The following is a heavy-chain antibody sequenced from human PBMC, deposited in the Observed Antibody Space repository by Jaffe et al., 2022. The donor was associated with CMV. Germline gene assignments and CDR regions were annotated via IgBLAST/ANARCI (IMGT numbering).Heavy chain of an antibody. V-gene: IGHV4-61*08. Sequence: QVQLQESGPGLVKPSETLSLTCTVSGDSVNTAEYYWSWVRQPPGKGLEWIGHMYYSGNTNYNPSLKSRVTISIDTSKNQFSLILKSVTAADTAMYYCATGRQGPLAPFWGQGTLVIVSS. CDR1: GDSVNTAEYY. CDR2: MYYSGNT. J-gene: IGHJ4*02. D-gene: IGHD1-1*01. CDR3: ATGRQGPLAPF.